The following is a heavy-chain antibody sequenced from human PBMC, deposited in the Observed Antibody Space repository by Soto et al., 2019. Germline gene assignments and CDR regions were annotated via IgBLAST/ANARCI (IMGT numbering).Heavy chain of an antibody. J-gene: IGHJ6*02. CDR1: GYTFTRHG. CDR2: ISTYNGNT. D-gene: IGHD2-2*01. CDR3: ARGASCTSTSCYDYFHYGMDV. Sequence: ASVKVSCKASGYTFTRHGITWVRQAPGQGLEWMGWISTYNGNTNYAQKLQGRVTLTTDTSTSTAYMELRSLRSDDAAVYYCARGASCTSTSCYDYFHYGMDVWGQGTTVTVSS. V-gene: IGHV1-18*01.